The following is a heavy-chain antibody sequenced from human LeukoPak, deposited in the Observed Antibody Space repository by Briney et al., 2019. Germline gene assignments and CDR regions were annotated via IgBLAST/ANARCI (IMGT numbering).Heavy chain of an antibody. V-gene: IGHV3-11*01. Sequence: GGSLRLSCAASGLIVSSNYMNWVRQAPGKGLEWVSYISSSGSTIYYADSVKGRFTISRDNAKNSLYLQMNSLRAEDTAVYYCARADRAREDGIWGQGTMVTVSS. CDR1: GLIVSSNY. D-gene: IGHD3-22*01. CDR3: ARADRAREDGI. J-gene: IGHJ3*02. CDR2: ISSSGSTI.